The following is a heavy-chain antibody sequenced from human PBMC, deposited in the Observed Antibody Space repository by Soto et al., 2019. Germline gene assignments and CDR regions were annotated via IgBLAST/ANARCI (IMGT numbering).Heavy chain of an antibody. V-gene: IGHV4-34*01. J-gene: IGHJ6*02. Sequence: SETLSLTCAVYGGSFSGYYWSWIRQPPGKGLEWIGEINHSGSTNYNPSLKSRVTISVDTSKNQFSLKLSSVTAADTAVYYCPRGLGSGGCYYYYYYGMDVWGQGTTVTVSS. CDR1: GGSFSGYY. D-gene: IGHD6-19*01. CDR2: INHSGST. CDR3: PRGLGSGGCYYYYYYGMDV.